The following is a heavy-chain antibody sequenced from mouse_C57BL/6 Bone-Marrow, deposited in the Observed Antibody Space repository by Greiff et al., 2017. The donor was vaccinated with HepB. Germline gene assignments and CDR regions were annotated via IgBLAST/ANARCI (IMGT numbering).Heavy chain of an antibody. D-gene: IGHD1-1*01. J-gene: IGHJ2*01. CDR2: ISNGGGST. CDR3: ARPYYGSRSYYLDY. CDR1: GFTFSDYY. V-gene: IGHV5-12*01. Sequence: EVKVEESGGGLVQPGGSLKLSCAASGFTFSDYYMYWVRQTPEKRLEWVAYISNGGGSTYYPDTVKGRFTISRDNAKNTLYLHMNRLTSEDTALYYCARPYYGSRSYYLDYGGQGTTLTVSS.